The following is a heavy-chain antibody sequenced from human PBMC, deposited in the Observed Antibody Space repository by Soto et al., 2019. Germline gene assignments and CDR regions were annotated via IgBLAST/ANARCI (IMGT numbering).Heavy chain of an antibody. J-gene: IGHJ4*02. V-gene: IGHV3-23*01. CDR3: AKDQFRGSGPQSFDY. CDR1: GFTFSSYA. CDR2: ISGSGGST. Sequence: EVQLLESGGGLVQPGGSPRLSCAASGFTFSSYAMSWVRQAPGKGLEWVSAISGSGGSTYYADSVKGRFTISRDNSKNTLYLQMNSLRAEDTAVYYCAKDQFRGSGPQSFDYWGQGTLVTVSS. D-gene: IGHD6-19*01.